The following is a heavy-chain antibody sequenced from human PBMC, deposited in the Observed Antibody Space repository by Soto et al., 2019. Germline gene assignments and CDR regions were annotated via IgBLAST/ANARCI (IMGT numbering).Heavy chain of an antibody. D-gene: IGHD3-3*01. V-gene: IGHV3-30*18. CDR1: GFTFSSYG. CDR3: AKERYYATLMYYFDY. CDR2: ISYDGSNK. J-gene: IGHJ4*02. Sequence: QVHLVESGGGVVQPGRSLRLSCAASGFTFSSYGMHWVRQAPGKGLEWVAVISYDGSNKYYADSVKGRFTISRDNSKNTLYLQMNSLRAEDTAVYYCAKERYYATLMYYFDYCGQGTLVTVSS.